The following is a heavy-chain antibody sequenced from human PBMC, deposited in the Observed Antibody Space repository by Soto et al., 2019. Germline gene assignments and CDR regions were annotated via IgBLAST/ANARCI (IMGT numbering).Heavy chain of an antibody. D-gene: IGHD3-3*01. CDR2: ISGSGGRT. V-gene: IGHV3-23*01. CDR1: GFTFSSYA. J-gene: IGHJ4*02. Sequence: EVQLLESGGGLVQPGGSLRLSCAASGFTFSSYAMSWVRQAPGKGLEWVSAISGSGGRTYYADPVKGRFTISRDNSKNTLYLQMYSLRAEDTAVYYCAKPSYDVWSGYLNWGQGTMVTVSS. CDR3: AKPSYDVWSGYLN.